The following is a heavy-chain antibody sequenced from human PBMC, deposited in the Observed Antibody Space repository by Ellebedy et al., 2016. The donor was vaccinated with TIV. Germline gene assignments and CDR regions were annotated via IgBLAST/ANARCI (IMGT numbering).Heavy chain of an antibody. J-gene: IGHJ6*02. D-gene: IGHD6-19*01. CDR2: INHSGST. Sequence: MPSETLSLTCTVSGDSISNYYWSWIRQPAGKGLEWIGEINHSGSTNYNPSLKSRVTISVDTSKNQFSLKLSSVTAADTAVYYCARGKGSGWYYYYYGMDVWGQGTTVTVSS. CDR3: ARGKGSGWYYYYYGMDV. CDR1: GDSISNYY. V-gene: IGHV4-34*01.